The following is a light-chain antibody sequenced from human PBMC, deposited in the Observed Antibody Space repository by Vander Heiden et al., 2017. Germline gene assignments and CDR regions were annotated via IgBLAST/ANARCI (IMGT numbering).Light chain of an antibody. CDR3: QQYYSIPYT. Sequence: DIVMTQSPDSRAVSLGERATINCKSSQSVLYSSNNKNYLAWYQQKPGQPPKLLIYWASTRESGVPDRFSGSGSGTDFTLTISSLQAEDVAVYYCQQYYSIPYTFGQGTKLEI. V-gene: IGKV4-1*01. CDR1: QSVLYSSNNKNY. CDR2: WAS. J-gene: IGKJ2*01.